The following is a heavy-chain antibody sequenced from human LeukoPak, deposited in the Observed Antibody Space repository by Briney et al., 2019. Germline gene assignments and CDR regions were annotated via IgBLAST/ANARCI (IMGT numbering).Heavy chain of an antibody. V-gene: IGHV3-33*01. CDR1: GFTFSSYG. CDR3: ARGGKRGEYCSGGSCYYDY. D-gene: IGHD2-15*01. J-gene: IGHJ4*02. CDR2: IWYDGSNK. Sequence: GGSLRLSCAASGFTFSSYGMHWVRQAPGKGLEWVAVIWYDGSNKYYADSVKGRFTISRDNSKNTLYLQMNSLRAEDTAVYYCARGGKRGEYCSGGSCYYDYWGQGTLVTVSS.